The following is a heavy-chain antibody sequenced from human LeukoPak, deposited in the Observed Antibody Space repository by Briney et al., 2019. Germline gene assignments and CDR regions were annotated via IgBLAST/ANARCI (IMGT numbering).Heavy chain of an antibody. CDR3: ARHKYYDSSVPLLDY. Sequence: SETLSLTCTVSGGSISSYYWSWIRQPAGKGLEWIGRIYTSGSTNYNPSLKSRVTMSVDTSKNQFSLKLSSVTAADTAVYYCARHKYYDSSVPLLDYWGQGTLVTVSS. CDR1: GGSISSYY. CDR2: IYTSGST. J-gene: IGHJ4*02. V-gene: IGHV4-4*07. D-gene: IGHD3-22*01.